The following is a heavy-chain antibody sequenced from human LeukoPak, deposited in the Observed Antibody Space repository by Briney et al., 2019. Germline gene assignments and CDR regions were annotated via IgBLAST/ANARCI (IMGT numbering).Heavy chain of an antibody. CDR1: GGSISSYY. CDR2: IYYSGST. Sequence: KASETLSLTCTVSGGSISSYYWSWIRQPPGKGLEWIEYIYYSGSTNYNPSLKSRVSISVDASKKQFCLKLSSVTAGETAVYYCGREGGSNAFDMWGQGTMVTVSS. J-gene: IGHJ3*02. V-gene: IGHV4-59*01. D-gene: IGHD6-13*01. CDR3: GREGGSNAFDM.